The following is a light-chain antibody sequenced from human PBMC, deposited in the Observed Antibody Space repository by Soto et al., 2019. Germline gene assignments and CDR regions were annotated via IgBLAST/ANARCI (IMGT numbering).Light chain of an antibody. CDR3: QQYDNWPPYT. Sequence: EIVMTQSPDTLSVSPGERATLSCRASQSVSSNLAWFQQKPGQAPRLLIYRASTRATGIPARFSGSGSGTEFTLTICSLQSEDFAVYYCQQYDNWPPYTFGQGTKLEIK. CDR2: RAS. V-gene: IGKV3-15*01. CDR1: QSVSSN. J-gene: IGKJ2*01.